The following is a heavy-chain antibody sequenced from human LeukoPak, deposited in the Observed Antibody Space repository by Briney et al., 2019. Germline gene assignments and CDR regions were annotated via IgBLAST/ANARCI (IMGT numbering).Heavy chain of an antibody. CDR1: GGSISSYY. J-gene: IGHJ4*02. V-gene: IGHV4-59*01. CDR3: ARGGQWLVRVGFDY. Sequence: SETLSLTCTVSGGSISSYYWSWIRQPPGKGLEWIGYIYYSGSTNYNPSLKSRVTISVDTSKNQFSLKLSSVTAADTAVYYCARGGQWLVRVGFDYWGQGTLVSVSS. CDR2: IYYSGST. D-gene: IGHD6-19*01.